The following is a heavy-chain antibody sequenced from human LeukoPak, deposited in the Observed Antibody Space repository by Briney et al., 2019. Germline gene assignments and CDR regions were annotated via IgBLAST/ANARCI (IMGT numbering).Heavy chain of an antibody. D-gene: IGHD3-22*01. CDR2: IHHSGSST. V-gene: IGHV4-30-4*01. Sequence: SSQTLSLACTVSGGSISSGDYYWSWVRQPPGKGLEWIGEIHHSGSSTNYNPSLKSRVTISVDTSKNHFSLMLTSVTAADTAVYYCASNGYYSADYWGQGTLVTVSS. CDR3: ASNGYYSADY. J-gene: IGHJ4*02. CDR1: GGSISSGDYY.